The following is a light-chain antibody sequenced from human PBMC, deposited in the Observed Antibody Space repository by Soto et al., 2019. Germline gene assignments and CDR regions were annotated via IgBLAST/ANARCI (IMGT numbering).Light chain of an antibody. J-gene: IGKJ4*01. V-gene: IGKV3-20*01. CDR1: QSVSSH. CDR2: GAS. CDR3: EQYDKSIT. Sequence: EIVLTQSQATLSLSPGERATVXCRASQSVSSHLAWYQQKRGQAPRLLIYGASSRATGIPDRFSGSGSGTDFTLTINRLEPEDFAVYYCEQYDKSITFGGGTKVDIK.